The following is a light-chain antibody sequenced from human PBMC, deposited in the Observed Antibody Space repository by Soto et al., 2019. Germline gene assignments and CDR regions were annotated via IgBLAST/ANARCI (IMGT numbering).Light chain of an antibody. J-gene: IGLJ1*01. CDR1: SSDVGSYNL. CDR3: CSYAGGSTHV. CDR2: EGS. V-gene: IGLV2-23*01. Sequence: QSARTQPASVSGSPGQSITISCTGTSSDVGSYNLVSWYQQHPGKAPKLMIYEGSKRPSGVSNRFSGSKSGNTASLTISGLQAEDEADSFCCSYAGGSTHVFGTVTKVTVL.